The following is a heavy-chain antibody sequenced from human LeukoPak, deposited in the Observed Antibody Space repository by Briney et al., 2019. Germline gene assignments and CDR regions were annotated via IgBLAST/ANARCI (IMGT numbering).Heavy chain of an antibody. D-gene: IGHD3-22*01. CDR2: IYYSGST. Sequence: SETLSLTCTVSGGSISSYYWSWIRQPPGKGLEWIGYIYYSGSTNYNPSLKSRVTISVDSSKNQFSLKLSSVTAADTAVYYCARGWKGYDSSGYPDYWGQGTLVTVSS. V-gene: IGHV4-59*01. J-gene: IGHJ4*02. CDR1: GGSISSYY. CDR3: ARGWKGYDSSGYPDY.